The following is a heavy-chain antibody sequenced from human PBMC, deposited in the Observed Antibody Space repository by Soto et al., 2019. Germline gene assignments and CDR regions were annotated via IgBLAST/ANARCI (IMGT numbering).Heavy chain of an antibody. CDR1: GFTFSSYA. J-gene: IGHJ2*01. D-gene: IGHD3-22*01. V-gene: IGHV3-23*01. CDR2: ISGSGGST. CDR3: AKDWSRYYDSSGYYYRGYWYFDL. Sequence: GGSLRLSCAASGFTFSSYAMSWVRQAPGKGLEWVSAISGSGGSTYYADSVKGRFTISRDNSKNTLYLQMNSLRAEDTAVYYCAKDWSRYYDSSGYYYRGYWYFDLWGRGTLVTVSS.